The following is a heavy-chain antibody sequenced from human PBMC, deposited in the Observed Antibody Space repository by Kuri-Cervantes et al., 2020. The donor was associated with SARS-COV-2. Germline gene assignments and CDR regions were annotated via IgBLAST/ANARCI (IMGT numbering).Heavy chain of an antibody. CDR1: GYTLTELS. CDR3: ATGAAAGRDNWFDP. Sequence: SVKVSCKVSGYTLTELSMHWVRQAPGKGLEWMGGFDPEDGETIYAQKFQGRVTMTEDTSTDTAYMELSSLRSEDTAVYYCATGAAAGRDNWFDPWGQGTLVTVSS. J-gene: IGHJ5*02. V-gene: IGHV1-24*01. D-gene: IGHD6-13*01. CDR2: FDPEDGET.